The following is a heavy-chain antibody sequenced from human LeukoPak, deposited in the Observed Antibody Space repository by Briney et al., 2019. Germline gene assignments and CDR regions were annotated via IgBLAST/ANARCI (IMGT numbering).Heavy chain of an antibody. CDR2: ISSSSRFI. Sequence: GGSLRLSCAASGFTFNSYSMNWFRQAPGKGLEWVSSISSSSRFIYYADSVKGRFTISRDNAKNSLYLQMNSLRAEDTALYYCARVGSGYENAYYYYMDAWGKGTTVTVSS. J-gene: IGHJ6*03. D-gene: IGHD5-12*01. V-gene: IGHV3-21*04. CDR3: ARVGSGYENAYYYYMDA. CDR1: GFTFNSYS.